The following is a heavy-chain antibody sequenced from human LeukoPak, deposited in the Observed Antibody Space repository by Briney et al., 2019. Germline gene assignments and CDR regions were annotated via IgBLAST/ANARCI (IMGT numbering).Heavy chain of an antibody. D-gene: IGHD1-26*01. Sequence: SGPTLVNPTQTLTLTCSLSEFSVSTHRMRVTWIRQPPGKALEWLARIDWDDDKFYSTSLKTRLTISKDTSRNQVVLSMTNMDPVDTGTYYCARSLKGGTYFDSSGQGTLVTVSS. CDR1: EFSVSTHRMR. CDR2: IDWDDDK. J-gene: IGHJ4*02. CDR3: ARSLKGGTYFDS. V-gene: IGHV2-70*04.